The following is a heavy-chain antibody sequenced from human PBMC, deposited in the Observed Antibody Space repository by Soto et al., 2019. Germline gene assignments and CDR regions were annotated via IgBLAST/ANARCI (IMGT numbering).Heavy chain of an antibody. CDR3: ARGYSSGWHVRPDHFDY. CDR1: GYTFTSYG. CDR2: ISAYSGNT. Sequence: GASVQLSCKASGYTFTSYGISWVRQAPGQGLEWMGWISAYSGNTNYAQKLEGRVTVTTDTSASSACMGLRGLGSDDTAVYYCARGYSSGWHVRPDHFDYWGQGTL. V-gene: IGHV1-18*01. J-gene: IGHJ4*02. D-gene: IGHD6-25*01.